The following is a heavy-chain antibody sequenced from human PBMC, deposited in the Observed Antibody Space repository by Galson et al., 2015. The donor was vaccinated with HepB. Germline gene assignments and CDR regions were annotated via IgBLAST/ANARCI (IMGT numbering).Heavy chain of an antibody. Sequence: SLRLSCAASGFTFNESAMHWVRQSSGKGLEWVGRIRSKAYSYATSYAPSVKGRFTISRHDSKNTTYLQMNSLKTEDTAVYYCTRLGNEYWGQGTLVTVSS. D-gene: IGHD3-10*01. V-gene: IGHV3-73*01. CDR1: GFTFNESA. J-gene: IGHJ4*02. CDR3: TRLGNEY. CDR2: IRSKAYSYAT.